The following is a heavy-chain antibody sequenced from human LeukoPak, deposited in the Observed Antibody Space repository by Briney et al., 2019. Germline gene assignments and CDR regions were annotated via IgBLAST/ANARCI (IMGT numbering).Heavy chain of an antibody. V-gene: IGHV3-23*01. Sequence: GGSLRLSCAASGFTFSSYAMSWVRQAPGKGLEWVSAISGSGGGTYYADSVKGRFTISRDNSENTLYLQMNSLRAEDTAVYYCAKELYYGSGSLFDPWGQGTLVTVSS. D-gene: IGHD3-10*01. CDR1: GFTFSSYA. J-gene: IGHJ5*02. CDR2: ISGSGGGT. CDR3: AKELYYGSGSLFDP.